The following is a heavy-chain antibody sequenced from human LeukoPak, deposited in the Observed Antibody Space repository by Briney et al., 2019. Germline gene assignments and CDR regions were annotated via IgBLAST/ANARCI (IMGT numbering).Heavy chain of an antibody. CDR1: GGSISSSSYY. Sequence: PSETLSLTCTVSGGSISSSSYYWGWLRQPPGEGLEWIGSISYSGSTYYNTSLKSRVTISVDTSNNQFSLRLSSVTAADRAVYYCPRMGEFHTGHYYYYMNVWGKGTTVTVS. V-gene: IGHV4-39*07. CDR3: PRMGEFHTGHYYYYMNV. CDR2: ISYSGST. J-gene: IGHJ6*03. D-gene: IGHD3-16*01.